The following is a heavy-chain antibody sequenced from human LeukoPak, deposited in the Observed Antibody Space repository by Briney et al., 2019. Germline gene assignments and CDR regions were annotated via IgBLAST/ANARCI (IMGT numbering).Heavy chain of an antibody. CDR2: IYYSGST. CDR3: ARVQGGYYSPFDY. V-gene: IGHV4-59*01. J-gene: IGHJ4*02. CDR1: GGSISSYY. D-gene: IGHD3-22*01. Sequence: PSETLSLTCTVSGGSISSYYWSWIRQPPGKGLEWIGYIYYSGSTNYNPSLKSRVTISVDTSKNQFSLKLSSVTAADTAVYYCARVQGGYYSPFDYWGQGTLVTVSS.